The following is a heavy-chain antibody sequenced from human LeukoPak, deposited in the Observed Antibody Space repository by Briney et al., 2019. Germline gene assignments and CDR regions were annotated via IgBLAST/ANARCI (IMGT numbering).Heavy chain of an antibody. CDR1: GFTFSSYW. D-gene: IGHD3-10*01. J-gene: IGHJ6*03. V-gene: IGHV3-7*01. CDR2: IKQDGSEK. CDR3: ARDKSYYYGSGMYYYYMDV. Sequence: PGGSLRLSCAASGFTFSSYWMSWVRQAPGKGLEWVANIKQDGSEKYYVDSVKGRFTISRDNAKNSLYLQMNSLRAEDTAVYYCARDKSYYYGSGMYYYYMDVWGKGTTVTVSS.